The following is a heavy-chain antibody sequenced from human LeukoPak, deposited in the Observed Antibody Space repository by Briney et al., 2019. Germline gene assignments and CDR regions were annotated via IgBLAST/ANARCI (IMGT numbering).Heavy chain of an antibody. CDR2: IIPIFGTA. CDR1: GGTFSSYA. D-gene: IGHD6-13*01. V-gene: IGHV1-69*13. CDR3: ARPGRIAAAGTAFDI. J-gene: IGHJ3*02. Sequence: SVKVSCKASGGTFSSYAISWVRQAPGQGLEWMGGIIPIFGTANYAQKFQGRVTITADESTSTAYMELSSLRSEDTAVYYCARPGRIAAAGTAFDIWGQGTMVTVSS.